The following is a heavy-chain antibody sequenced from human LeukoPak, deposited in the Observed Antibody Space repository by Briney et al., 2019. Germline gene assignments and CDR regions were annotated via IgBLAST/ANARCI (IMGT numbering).Heavy chain of an antibody. V-gene: IGHV3-7*01. CDR2: IKQDGSEK. Sequence: GGSLRLSCAASGFTFSSYWMSWVRQAPGKGLEWVANIKQDGSEKYYVDSVKGRFTISRDNAKNPLYLQMNSLRADDTAIYYCVRDHYYSMDVWGKGTTVTVSS. CDR1: GFTFSSYW. CDR3: VRDHYYSMDV. J-gene: IGHJ6*03.